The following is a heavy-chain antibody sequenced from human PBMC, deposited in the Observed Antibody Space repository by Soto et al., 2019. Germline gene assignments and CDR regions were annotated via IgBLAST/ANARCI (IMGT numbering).Heavy chain of an antibody. D-gene: IGHD2-15*01. J-gene: IGHJ5*02. CDR3: ARTCSGGSCYSRGWFDP. CDR2: INHSGST. Sequence: TSETLSLTCAVYGGSFSGYYWSWIRQPPGKGLEWIGEINHSGSTNYNPSLKSRVTISVDKSKNQFSLKLSSVTAADTAVYYCARTCSGGSCYSRGWFDPWGQGTLVTVSS. CDR1: GGSFSGYY. V-gene: IGHV4-34*01.